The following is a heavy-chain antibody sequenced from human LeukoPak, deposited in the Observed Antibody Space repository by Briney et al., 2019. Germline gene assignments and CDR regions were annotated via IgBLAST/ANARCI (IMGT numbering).Heavy chain of an antibody. D-gene: IGHD3-10*01. CDR1: GFTFSSYA. V-gene: IGHV3-7*01. CDR3: AREGGKVRGRGVVY. J-gene: IGHJ4*02. CDR2: IKQDGSEK. Sequence: GGSLRLSCAASGFTFSSYAMHWVRQAPGKGLEWVANIKQDGSEKYYVDSVKGRFTISRDNAKNSLYLQMNSLRAEDTAVYYCAREGGKVRGRGVVYWGQGTLVTVSS.